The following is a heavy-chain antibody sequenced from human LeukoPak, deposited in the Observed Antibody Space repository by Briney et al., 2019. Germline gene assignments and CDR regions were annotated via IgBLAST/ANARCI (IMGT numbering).Heavy chain of an antibody. D-gene: IGHD6-19*01. CDR2: INGNTGDT. V-gene: IGHV1-2*02. CDR3: ARDGAVTGSYNWFDP. J-gene: IGHJ5*02. Sequence: ASVKVSCKASGYTLTVYYMHWVRQAPGQGLEWMGWINGNTGDTRYAEKFQGRVTMTRDTSINTAYMEVRSLTSDASAVYYCARDGAVTGSYNWFDPWGQGTLVTVSS. CDR1: GYTLTVYY.